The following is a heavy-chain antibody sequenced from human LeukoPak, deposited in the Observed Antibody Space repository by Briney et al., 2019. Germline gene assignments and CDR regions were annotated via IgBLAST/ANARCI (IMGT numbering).Heavy chain of an antibody. CDR3: ARDLTPYSSGPNDY. D-gene: IGHD6-19*01. CDR1: GFTFSGYP. Sequence: GKSLRLSCAASGFTFSGYPIHWVRQAPGKGLEWVAVISYDGSNKYYADSVKGRFTISRDNSKNTLYLQMNSLRAEDTAVYYCARDLTPYSSGPNDYWGQGTLVTVSS. J-gene: IGHJ4*02. CDR2: ISYDGSNK. V-gene: IGHV3-30-3*01.